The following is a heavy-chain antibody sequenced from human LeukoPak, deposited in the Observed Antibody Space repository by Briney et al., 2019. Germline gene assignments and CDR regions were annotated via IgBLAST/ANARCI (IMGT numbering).Heavy chain of an antibody. CDR2: IRSKANSYAP. V-gene: IGHV3-73*01. CDR3: TRHRSGSSSTNWFDP. Sequence: QPGGSLRLSCAASGFTFSGSAMHWVRQASGKGLEWVGRIRSKANSYAPAYAASVKGRFTISRDDSKNTAYLQMNSLKTEDTAVFYCTRHRSGSSSTNWFDPWGQGTLVTVSS. J-gene: IGHJ5*02. D-gene: IGHD1-26*01. CDR1: GFTFSGSA.